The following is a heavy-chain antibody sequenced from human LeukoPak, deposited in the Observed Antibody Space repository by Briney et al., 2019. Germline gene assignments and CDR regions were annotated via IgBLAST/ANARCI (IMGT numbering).Heavy chain of an antibody. D-gene: IGHD1-1*01. J-gene: IGHJ5*02. Sequence: PSETLSLTCTVSGGSISSYFWSWIRQPPGKGLEWIGYIYYSGSTNYNPSLKSRVTISVDTSKNQFSLKLSSVTAADTAVYYCARGHFLGTGTNWFYPWGQGTLVTVSS. CDR3: ARGHFLGTGTNWFYP. CDR2: IYYSGST. CDR1: GGSISSYF. V-gene: IGHV4-59*01.